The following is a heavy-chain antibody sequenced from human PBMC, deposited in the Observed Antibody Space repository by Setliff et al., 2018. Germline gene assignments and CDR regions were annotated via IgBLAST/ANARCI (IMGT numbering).Heavy chain of an antibody. V-gene: IGHV4-38-2*02. D-gene: IGHD2-8*01. Sequence: LSLTCTVSGYSISSGYIWGWIRQPPGKGLEWVGNIGHTGSINYNPSLKSRLTISRDTSKNQVSLKLNSVTATDTAVYYCARILYCTNGVCWRSFDYWGQGTLVTVSS. CDR3: ARILYCTNGVCWRSFDY. CDR1: GYSISSGYI. CDR2: IGHTGSI. J-gene: IGHJ4*02.